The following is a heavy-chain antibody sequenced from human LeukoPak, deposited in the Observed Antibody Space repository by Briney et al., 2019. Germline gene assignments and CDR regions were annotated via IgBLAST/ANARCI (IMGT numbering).Heavy chain of an antibody. J-gene: IGHJ6*03. Sequence: PPQTLSLTCTVSGGSISSGGYYWSWIRQPPGKGLEWIGYIYHSGSTYYNPSLKSRVTISVDRSKNQFSLKLSSVTAADTAVYYCARVYPFVGDYMDVWGKGTTVTVSS. CDR1: GGSISSGGYY. V-gene: IGHV4-30-2*01. CDR3: ARVYPFVGDYMDV. CDR2: IYHSGST. D-gene: IGHD3-16*01.